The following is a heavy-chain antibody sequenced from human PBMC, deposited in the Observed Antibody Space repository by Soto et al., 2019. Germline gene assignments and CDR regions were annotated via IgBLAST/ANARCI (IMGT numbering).Heavy chain of an antibody. V-gene: IGHV5-10-1*03. D-gene: IGHD1-1*01. Sequence: EVQLVQSGAEVKKPGGSLRLSCQGSGYRFINYWISWLRQMPGKGLEWVGRIDPSDSYTVYSPSFQGHVTISIDTAINTAFLEWRSLQASDTAMYYCVRHGNGTPFYFDFWGRGTLVPVSS. J-gene: IGHJ4*02. CDR3: VRHGNGTPFYFDF. CDR1: GYRFINYW. CDR2: IDPSDSYT.